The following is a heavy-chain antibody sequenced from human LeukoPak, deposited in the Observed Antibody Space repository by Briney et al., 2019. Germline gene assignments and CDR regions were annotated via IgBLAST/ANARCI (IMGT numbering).Heavy chain of an antibody. CDR3: ARTGTEYYYESSGYSPIDY. CDR2: IIPILGIA. V-gene: IGHV1-69*04. Sequence: SVKVSCKASGGTFSSYAISWVRQAPGQGLEWMGRIIPILGIANYAQKFQGRVTITADKSTSTAYMELSSLRSEDTAVYYCARTGTEYYYESSGYSPIDYWGQGTLVTVSS. D-gene: IGHD3-22*01. J-gene: IGHJ4*02. CDR1: GGTFSSYA.